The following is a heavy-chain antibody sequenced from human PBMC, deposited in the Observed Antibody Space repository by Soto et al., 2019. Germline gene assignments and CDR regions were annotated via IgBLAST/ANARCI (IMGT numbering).Heavy chain of an antibody. D-gene: IGHD3-22*01. CDR3: ARGYYDSTGFYYRY. Sequence: QVQLVQSGAEMRKPGASVTVSFKASGYTFTSYTITWVRQAPGQGLEWMGWIRCHNGNTDYAQNLQGRVTMTRDTSTSTVDMELRSLRSDDTAVYYCARGYYDSTGFYYRYWGQGTLVAVSS. CDR2: IRCHNGNT. CDR1: GYTFTSYT. J-gene: IGHJ4*02. V-gene: IGHV1-18*01.